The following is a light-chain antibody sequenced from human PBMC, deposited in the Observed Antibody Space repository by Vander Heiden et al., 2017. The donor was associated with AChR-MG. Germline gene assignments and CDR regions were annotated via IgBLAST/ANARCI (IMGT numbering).Light chain of an antibody. J-gene: IGLJ2*01. V-gene: IGLV3-1*01. CDR2: EDN. CDR1: KLGDKF. Sequence: SYELTPPPSVSVSPGQTASITCSGQKLGDKFVSWYQQKPGQSPVLVIHEDNRRPSGIPERFSGSNPGNAATLTISGTQAIDEADYYCQTGDTTSEVFGGGTKLTVL. CDR3: QTGDTTSEV.